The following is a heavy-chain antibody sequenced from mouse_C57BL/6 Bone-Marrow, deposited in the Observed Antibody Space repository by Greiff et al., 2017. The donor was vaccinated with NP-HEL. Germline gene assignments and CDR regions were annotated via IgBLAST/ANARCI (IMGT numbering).Heavy chain of an antibody. V-gene: IGHV5-6*02. CDR3: AGGWLPRYFDV. CDR1: GFTFSSYG. J-gene: IGHJ1*03. Sequence: EVKLVESGGDLVKPGGSLKLSCAASGFTFSSYGMSWVRQTPDKRLEWVATISSGGSYTYYPDSVKGRFTISRDNAKNTLYLQMSSLKSEDTAMYYCAGGWLPRYFDVWGTGTTVTVSS. CDR2: ISSGGSYT. D-gene: IGHD2-2*01.